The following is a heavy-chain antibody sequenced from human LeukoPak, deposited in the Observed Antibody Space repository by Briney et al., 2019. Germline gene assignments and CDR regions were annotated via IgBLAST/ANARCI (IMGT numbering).Heavy chain of an antibody. J-gene: IGHJ4*02. CDR1: VGALISDNFY. V-gene: IGHV4-39*01. Sequence: SDTLCLTCTVSVGALISDNFYCGWVREPLGKGLEWVASINYSETLYNNPSHRSRISLSCDRSRTQFFLTLNSVTAADRAVYYCGRPFDTWGQAYLDTVSS. CDR3: GRPFDT. CDR2: INYSETL.